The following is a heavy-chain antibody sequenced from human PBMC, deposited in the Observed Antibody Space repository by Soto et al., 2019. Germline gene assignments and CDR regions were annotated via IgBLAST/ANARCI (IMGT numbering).Heavy chain of an antibody. CDR3: GKIIWVERGPS. CDR1: GFIFSNFA. D-gene: IGHD1-1*01. J-gene: IGHJ5*02. V-gene: IGHV3-23*01. CDR2: ISGAGADT. Sequence: EVQLLASGGGLVQPGGSLRLSCEPSGFIFSNFAISWVRQAPGKGLEWVSAISGAGADTYYADSVKGRFTISRDNFKSTLYLQMNSLRAEDTALYYCGKIIWVERGPSWGQGTQVTVSS.